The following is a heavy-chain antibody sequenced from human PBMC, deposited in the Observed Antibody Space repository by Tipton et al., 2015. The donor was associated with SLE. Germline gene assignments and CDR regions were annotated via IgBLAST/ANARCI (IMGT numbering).Heavy chain of an antibody. CDR2: ITWDGDTT. Sequence: SLRLSCAASGFTFEDYTMHWVRQTPGKGLEWVSLITWDGDTTQYVDSVKGRFTISRDNSKKSLYLQMNSLRTEDSAIYYCARGPGTYFDYWGQGTLVTVSS. J-gene: IGHJ4*02. CDR3: ARGPGTYFDY. CDR1: GFTFEDYT. V-gene: IGHV3-43*01.